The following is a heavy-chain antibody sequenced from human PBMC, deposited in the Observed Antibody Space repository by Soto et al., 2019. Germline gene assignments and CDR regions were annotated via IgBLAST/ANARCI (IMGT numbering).Heavy chain of an antibody. CDR1: GYTSTNYG. V-gene: IGHV1-3*01. CDR3: AREQVLNYYDSSGPNNWFDP. J-gene: IGHJ5*02. Sequence: ASVKVSCKASGYTSTNYGMHWVRQAPGQRLEWMGWINAGSGNTKYSQKFQGRITITRDTSASTVYVELSSLRSEDTAVYYCAREQVLNYYDSSGPNNWFDPWGQGTLVTVS. D-gene: IGHD3-22*01. CDR2: INAGSGNT.